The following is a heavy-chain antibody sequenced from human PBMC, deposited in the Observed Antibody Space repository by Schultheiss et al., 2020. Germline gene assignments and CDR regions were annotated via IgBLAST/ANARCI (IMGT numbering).Heavy chain of an antibody. CDR3: ANTGDDAFDI. CDR1: GFTFSSYA. J-gene: IGHJ3*02. Sequence: GGSLRLSCAASGFTFSSYAMNWVRQAPGKGLEWVANIKQDGSEKYYVDSVKGRFTISRDNAKNSLYLQMNSLRDEDTALYYCANTGDDAFDIWGQGTMVTVAS. CDR2: IKQDGSEK. D-gene: IGHD7-27*01. V-gene: IGHV3-7*03.